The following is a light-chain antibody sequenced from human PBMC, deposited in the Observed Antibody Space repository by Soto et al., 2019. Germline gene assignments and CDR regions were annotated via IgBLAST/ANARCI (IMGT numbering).Light chain of an antibody. CDR2: SNN. CDR1: SSNIGSNT. J-gene: IGLJ1*01. CDR3: QSYDSSLTTFV. V-gene: IGLV1-44*01. Sequence: QSVLTQPPSASGTPGQRVTISCSGSSSNIGSNTVNWYQQLPGTAPKLFIYSNNQRPSGVPDRFSGSKSGTSASLAITGLQPEDEADYYCQSYDSSLTTFVFGTGTRSPS.